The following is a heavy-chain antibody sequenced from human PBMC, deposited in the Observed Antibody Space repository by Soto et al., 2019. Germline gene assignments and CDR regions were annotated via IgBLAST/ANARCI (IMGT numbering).Heavy chain of an antibody. CDR3: ASDLRPYAGTILAYYYYGMDV. CDR1: GFSFRSYA. Sequence: LRLSCAACGFSFRSYAMLWVRQAPGKGLEWVAVISYDGSNKYYADSVKGRFTNTRDNCKNTLYLQMNSLRAEDTAVYYCASDLRPYAGTILAYYYYGMDVWGQGTMVTVSS. J-gene: IGHJ6*02. D-gene: IGHD1-1*01. V-gene: IGHV3-30-3*01. CDR2: ISYDGSNK.